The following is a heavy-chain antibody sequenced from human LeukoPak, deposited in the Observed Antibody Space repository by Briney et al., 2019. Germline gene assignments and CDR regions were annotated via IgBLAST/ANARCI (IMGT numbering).Heavy chain of an antibody. Sequence: GGSLRLSCAASGFTFSSYTMSWVRQAPGKGLEWVANIKQDGSEKYYVDSVKGRFTISRDNAKNSLYLQMNSLRAEDTAVYYCARHLPWFGSGSYYNGLTDPWGQGTLVTVSS. CDR3: ARHLPWFGSGSYYNGLTDP. CDR1: GFTFSSYT. D-gene: IGHD3-10*01. CDR2: IKQDGSEK. J-gene: IGHJ5*02. V-gene: IGHV3-7*03.